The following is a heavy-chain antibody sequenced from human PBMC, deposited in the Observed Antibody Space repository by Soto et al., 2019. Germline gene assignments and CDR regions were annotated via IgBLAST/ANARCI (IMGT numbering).Heavy chain of an antibody. D-gene: IGHD3-9*01. V-gene: IGHV4-34*01. CDR3: ARGAVLRYFDWLSRAHDY. Sequence: QVQLQQWGAGLLKPSETLSLTCAVYGGSFSGYYWSWIRQPPGKGLEWIGEINHSESTNYNPSLKSRVTISVDTSKNQFSLKLSSVTAADTAVYYCARGAVLRYFDWLSRAHDYWGQGTLVTVSS. CDR2: INHSEST. CDR1: GGSFSGYY. J-gene: IGHJ4*02.